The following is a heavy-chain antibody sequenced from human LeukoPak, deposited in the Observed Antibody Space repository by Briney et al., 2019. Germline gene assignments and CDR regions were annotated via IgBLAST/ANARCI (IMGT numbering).Heavy chain of an antibody. Sequence: GGSLRLSCAASGFTFSSYAMHWVRQAPGKGLEWVAVISYDGSNKYYADSVKGRFTISRDNSKNTLYLQMNSLRAEDTAVYYCARVGGVDGGYSYGYVDYYYYYYMDVWGKGTTVTVSS. J-gene: IGHJ6*03. V-gene: IGHV3-30-3*01. D-gene: IGHD5-18*01. CDR2: ISYDGSNK. CDR1: GFTFSSYA. CDR3: ARVGGVDGGYSYGYVDYYYYYYMDV.